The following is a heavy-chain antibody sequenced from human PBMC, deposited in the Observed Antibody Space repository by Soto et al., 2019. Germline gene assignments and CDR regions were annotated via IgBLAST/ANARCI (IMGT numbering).Heavy chain of an antibody. CDR3: ARPPGYISDWYYFDL. D-gene: IGHD3-9*01. V-gene: IGHV1-2*02. J-gene: IGHJ4*02. Sequence: ASVKVSCKASGYSFIDYYMHWVRQAPGQGFERMGRISPKSGGTNYAQKFEGRVTMTRDTSLNTAYMELSSLISEDTAVYYCARPPGYISDWYYFDLWGQGTLVTVSS. CDR1: GYSFIDYY. CDR2: ISPKSGGT.